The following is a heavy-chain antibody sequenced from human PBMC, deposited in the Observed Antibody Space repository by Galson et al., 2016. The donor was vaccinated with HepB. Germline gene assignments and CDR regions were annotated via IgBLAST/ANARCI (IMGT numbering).Heavy chain of an antibody. CDR2: ISYDGSNK. CDR3: AKWGGSGYDWARLDY. CDR1: GFTFSSYA. Sequence: SLRLSCAASGFTFSSYAMSWVRQAPGKGLEWVAVISYDGSNKYYADSVKGRFTISRDNSKNTLYLQTNSLRAEDTAVYYCAKWGGSGYDWARLDYWGQGTLVTVSS. D-gene: IGHD5-12*01. J-gene: IGHJ4*02. V-gene: IGHV3-30*18.